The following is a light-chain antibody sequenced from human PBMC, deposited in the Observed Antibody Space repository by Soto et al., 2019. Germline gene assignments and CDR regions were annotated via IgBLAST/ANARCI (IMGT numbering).Light chain of an antibody. CDR3: SSYTSSSTPYV. J-gene: IGLJ1*01. CDR1: SSDVGGYNY. Sequence: QSALTQPASVSGSPGQSITISCTGTSSDVGGYNYVSWYQQHPGKAPKLMIYEVSNRPSGVSNRFSGSKSGNTASLTISGLQAEDEAVYYCSSYTSSSTPYVFGPGPKPTVL. V-gene: IGLV2-14*01. CDR2: EVS.